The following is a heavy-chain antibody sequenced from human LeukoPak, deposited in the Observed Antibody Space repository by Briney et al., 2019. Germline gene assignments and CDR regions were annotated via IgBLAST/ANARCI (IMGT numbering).Heavy chain of an antibody. CDR2: IKSKTDGGTA. CDR3: TTGGSWYDPGH. Sequence: GGSPRLSCAASGFTFSSYAMSWVRQAPGKGLEWVGRIKSKTDGGTADYVAPVKGRFTISRDDAKNTVYLEMNSLKIEDTAVYFCTTGGSWYDPGHWGQGTLVTVSS. V-gene: IGHV3-15*01. J-gene: IGHJ4*02. D-gene: IGHD6-13*01. CDR1: GFTFSSYA.